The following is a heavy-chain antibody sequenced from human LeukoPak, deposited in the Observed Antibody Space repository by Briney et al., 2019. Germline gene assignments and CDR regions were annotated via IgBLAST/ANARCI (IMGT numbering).Heavy chain of an antibody. D-gene: IGHD2-15*01. V-gene: IGHV3-48*03. CDR1: GFTFSSYE. Sequence: GGSLRLSCAASGFTFSSYEMNWVRQAPGKGLEWVSYISSSGSTIYYADSVKGRFTISRDNAKNSLYLKMNSLRDEDTAVYYCAVEGYCSGGSCYTNWFDTWGQGTLVTVSS. CDR2: ISSSGSTI. CDR3: AVEGYCSGGSCYTNWFDT. J-gene: IGHJ5*02.